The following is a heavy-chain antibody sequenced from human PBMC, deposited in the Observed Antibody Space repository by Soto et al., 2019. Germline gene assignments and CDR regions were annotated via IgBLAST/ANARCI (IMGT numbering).Heavy chain of an antibody. Sequence: GGSLRLSWAASGFTFSSGAMSWVRQAPGKGLEWVSAISGSGGSTYYADSVKGRFTISRDNSKNTLYLQMNSLRAEDTAVYYCANNRGCSSSWYLYYFDYWGQGTLVTVSS. CDR3: ANNRGCSSSWYLYYFDY. D-gene: IGHD6-13*01. V-gene: IGHV3-23*01. CDR2: ISGSGGST. CDR1: GFTFSSGA. J-gene: IGHJ4*02.